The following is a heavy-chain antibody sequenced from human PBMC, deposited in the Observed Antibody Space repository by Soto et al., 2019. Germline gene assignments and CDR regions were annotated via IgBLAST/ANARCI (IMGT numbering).Heavy chain of an antibody. Sequence: EVQLVESGGGLVQPGGSLRLSCVASGFTFMSSWMHWVRQAPGKGLVWVSRINSDATTKNYAEYAKGRVTIARDNAENTLYLQMDSLTAEDKAGYYCARGPTGWYGYDYWGQGPMLTVSS. CDR2: INSDATTK. CDR3: ARGPTGWYGYDY. CDR1: GFTFMSSW. D-gene: IGHD6-19*01. J-gene: IGHJ4*02. V-gene: IGHV3-74*01.